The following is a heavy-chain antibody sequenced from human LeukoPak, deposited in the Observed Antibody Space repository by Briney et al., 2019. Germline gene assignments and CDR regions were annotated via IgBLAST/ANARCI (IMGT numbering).Heavy chain of an antibody. CDR2: ISAYNGNT. V-gene: IGHV1-18*01. CDR1: GYTFTSYG. J-gene: IGHJ6*02. D-gene: IGHD3-3*01. Sequence: ASVKVSCKASGYTFTSYGISWVRQAPGQGLEWMGWISAYNGNTNYAQKLQGRVTMTTDTSTSTAYMELRSLRSDDTAVYYCARSPVGGYDFWSDYYTTLYYYYGMDVWGQGTTVTVSS. CDR3: ARSPVGGYDFWSDYYTTLYYYYGMDV.